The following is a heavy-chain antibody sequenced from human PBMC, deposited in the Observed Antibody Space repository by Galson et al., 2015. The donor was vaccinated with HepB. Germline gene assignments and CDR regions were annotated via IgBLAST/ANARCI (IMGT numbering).Heavy chain of an antibody. Sequence: CAISGDSVSSKSAIWNWIRQSPPRGLEWLGRTYYRSKWYFHYADSVRGRITINPDTSKNQFSLQLNSVTPEDTAMYYCARLDPGGDSWLLNYFDYWGQGTLVTVSP. CDR2: TYYRSKWYF. D-gene: IGHD6-13*01. V-gene: IGHV6-1*01. J-gene: IGHJ4*02. CDR3: ARLDPGGDSWLLNYFDY. CDR1: GDSVSSKSAI.